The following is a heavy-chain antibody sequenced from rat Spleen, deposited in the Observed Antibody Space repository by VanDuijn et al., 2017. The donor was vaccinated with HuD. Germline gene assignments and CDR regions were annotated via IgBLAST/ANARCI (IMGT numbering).Heavy chain of an antibody. CDR1: GFTFSNYG. D-gene: IGHD1-4*01. Sequence: EVQLVESGGGLVQPGRSLKLSCAASGFTFSNYGMAWVRQAPTKGLEWVASITNSGGSTYYRDSVKGRFTISRDNAKSTLYLQMDSLRSEDTATYYCTTEDPGEPWGQGASVTVSS. J-gene: IGHJ4*01. V-gene: IGHV5-27*01. CDR2: ITNSGGST. CDR3: TTEDPGEP.